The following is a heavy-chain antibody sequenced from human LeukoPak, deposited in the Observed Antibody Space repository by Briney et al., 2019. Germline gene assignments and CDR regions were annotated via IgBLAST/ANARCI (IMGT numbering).Heavy chain of an antibody. J-gene: IGHJ4*02. CDR2: IKQDGSEK. D-gene: IGHD1-26*01. V-gene: IGHV3-7*01. CDR1: GFTLSSYW. CDR3: ARGYSGSY. Sequence: GGSLRLSCAASGFTLSSYWMRWVRQAPGKGLEWVANIKQDGSEKYYVDSVKGRFTITRDNAKNSLYLQMNSLRAEDTAVYYCARGYSGSYWGQGTLVTVSS.